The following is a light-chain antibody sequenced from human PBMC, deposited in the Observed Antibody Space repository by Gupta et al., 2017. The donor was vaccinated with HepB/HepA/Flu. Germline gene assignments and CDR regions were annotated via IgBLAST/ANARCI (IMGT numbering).Light chain of an antibody. CDR3: CSYAGNYLYV. CDR2: DVT. Sequence: QSALTQPRSVSGSPGPSVTISCTGTSSDVGRYNYVSWYQQHPGKAPKFMIYDVTKRPSGVPDRFSGSKSGNTASLTISGLQAEDEADYYCCSYAGNYLYVFGTGTKVTV. J-gene: IGLJ1*01. CDR1: SSDVGRYNY. V-gene: IGLV2-11*01.